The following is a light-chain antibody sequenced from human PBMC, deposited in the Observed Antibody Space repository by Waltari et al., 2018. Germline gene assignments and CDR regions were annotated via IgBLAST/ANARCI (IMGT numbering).Light chain of an antibody. CDR1: QSVSVN. CDR3: QQSHNWPPLT. J-gene: IGKJ4*01. CDR2: SAS. V-gene: IGKV3-15*01. Sequence: EVVLTQSPATLSLSPGERATLSCRASQSVSVNLAWYQQRPVQAPRLLIYSASTRATGIPARFSGSGSGTEFTLTISSLESEDFAVYYCQQSHNWPPLTFGGGTKVEIK.